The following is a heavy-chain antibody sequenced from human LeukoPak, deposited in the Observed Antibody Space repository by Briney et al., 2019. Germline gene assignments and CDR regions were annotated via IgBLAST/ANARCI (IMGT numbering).Heavy chain of an antibody. CDR3: ATIGDRRTGELYRIDY. V-gene: IGHV3-66*02. Sequence: GGSLRLSCAASGFTVSSNYMSWVRQAPGKGLEWVSDIYSGGSTYYADSVKGRFTISRDNSKNTLYLQMNSLRPEDAAIYYCATIGDRRTGELYRIDYWGQGTLVTVSS. J-gene: IGHJ4*02. D-gene: IGHD7-27*01. CDR2: IYSGGST. CDR1: GFTVSSNY.